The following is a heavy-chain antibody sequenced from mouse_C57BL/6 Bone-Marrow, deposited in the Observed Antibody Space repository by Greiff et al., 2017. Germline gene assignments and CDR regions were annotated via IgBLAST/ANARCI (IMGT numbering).Heavy chain of an antibody. V-gene: IGHV1-19*01. CDR3: ARDYYYGSSYVAWFAY. D-gene: IGHD1-1*01. Sequence: EVQLQQSGPVLVKPGASVKMSCKASGYTFTDYYMNWVKQSHGKSLEWIGVINPYNGGTSYNQKFKGKATLTVDKSSSTAYMELNSLTSEDSAVXYGARDYYYGSSYVAWFAYWGQGTLVTVSA. J-gene: IGHJ3*01. CDR2: INPYNGGT. CDR1: GYTFTDYY.